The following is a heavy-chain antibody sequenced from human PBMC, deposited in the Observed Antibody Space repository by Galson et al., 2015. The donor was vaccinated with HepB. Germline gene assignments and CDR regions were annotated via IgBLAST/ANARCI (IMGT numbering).Heavy chain of an antibody. CDR2: IFTTET. V-gene: IGHV4-4*07. D-gene: IGHD2-2*01. CDR3: AKDMVPAALAPHYFDYMDV. CDR1: GGSISNYY. J-gene: IGHJ6*03. Sequence: LSLTCTVSGGSISNYYWSWIRQPAGKGLEWIGRIFTTETNYNPSLKSRVTMSVDTSKNQFSLQLTSVTAADTAVYYCAKDMVPAALAPHYFDYMDVWGKGTTVTVSS.